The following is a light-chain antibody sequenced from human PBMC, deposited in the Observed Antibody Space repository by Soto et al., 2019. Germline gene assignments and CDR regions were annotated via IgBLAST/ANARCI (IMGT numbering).Light chain of an antibody. J-gene: IGLJ1*01. CDR1: SSDVGGHNY. CDR2: EVT. V-gene: IGLV2-14*01. CDR3: ISYTFTSTLYV. Sequence: QSVLTQPASVSGSPGQSITISCTVSSSDVGGHNYVSWYQQHPGKAPKLMIYEVTKRPSGVSNRFSGSKSGNTASLTISGLQAEDEADYYCISYTFTSTLYVFGTGTKVTVL.